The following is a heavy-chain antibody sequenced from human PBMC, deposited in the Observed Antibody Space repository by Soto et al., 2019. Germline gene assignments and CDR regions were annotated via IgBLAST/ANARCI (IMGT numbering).Heavy chain of an antibody. CDR2: IIPITDIT. CDR3: ARDRITTRGDAFDH. CDR1: GGTFSTYI. J-gene: IGHJ3*01. D-gene: IGHD3-3*01. V-gene: IGHV1-69*08. Sequence: QVQLVQSGAEVRKPGSSVKVSCKAPGGTFSTYIISWVRQAPGQGLEWMGRIIPITDITNYAQKFQGRVTVTADRSTSTAYMELTSLKSEDTAVYYCARDRITTRGDAFDHWGQGTMVTVSS.